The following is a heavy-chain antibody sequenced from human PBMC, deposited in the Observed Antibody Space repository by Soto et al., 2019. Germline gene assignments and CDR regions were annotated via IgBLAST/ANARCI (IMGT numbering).Heavy chain of an antibody. Sequence: SLKVSCKASGCSFSSFGISWVRQAPEQGLEWMGGIITVFGRPNYAQRFRGRLTITADESTNTVYLELIDLRSEDTAVYYCARERSGYNLWVQGSQVTVSS. CDR1: GCSFSSFG. D-gene: IGHD5-12*01. J-gene: IGHJ1*01. V-gene: IGHV1-69*13. CDR3: ARERSGYNL. CDR2: IITVFGRP.